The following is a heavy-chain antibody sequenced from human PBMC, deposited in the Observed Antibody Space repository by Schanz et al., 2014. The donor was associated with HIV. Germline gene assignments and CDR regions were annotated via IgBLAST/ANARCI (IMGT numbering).Heavy chain of an antibody. Sequence: EVQLLESGGGLVQPGGSLRLSCAASRFTFSSFAMSWVRQAPGKGLEWVSAMSGSGGSTYYADSVKGRFTISRDNSKNTLYLQMNSLRAEDTAVYYCAKDFIYCSSTSCYSPYYYYGMDVWGQGTTVTVS. D-gene: IGHD2-2*02. CDR2: MSGSGGST. J-gene: IGHJ6*02. V-gene: IGHV3-23*01. CDR3: AKDFIYCSSTSCYSPYYYYGMDV. CDR1: RFTFSSFA.